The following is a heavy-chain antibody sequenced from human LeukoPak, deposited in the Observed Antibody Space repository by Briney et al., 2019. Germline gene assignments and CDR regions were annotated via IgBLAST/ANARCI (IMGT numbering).Heavy chain of an antibody. J-gene: IGHJ4*02. CDR1: GFTFSSYA. D-gene: IGHD1-14*01. Sequence: GGSLRLSCAASGFTFSSYAMHWVRQAPGKGLEWVAVISYDGSNKFYPDSVKGRFTISRDNSKLYLQMNSLRAEDTAVYYCAKDGKKWQEPLESWGQGTLVTVSS. V-gene: IGHV3-30*18. CDR3: AKDGKKWQEPLES. CDR2: ISYDGSNK.